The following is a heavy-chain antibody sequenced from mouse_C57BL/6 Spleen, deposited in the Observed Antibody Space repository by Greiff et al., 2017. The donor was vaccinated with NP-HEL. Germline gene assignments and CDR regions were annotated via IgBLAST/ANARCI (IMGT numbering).Heavy chain of an antibody. D-gene: IGHD4-1*01. J-gene: IGHJ1*03. Sequence: EVQGVESGGGLVKPGGSLKLSCAASGFTFSSYAMSWVRQTPEKRLEWVATISDGGSYTYYPDNVKGRFTISRDNAKNNLYLQMSHLKSEDTAMYYCAGANWDWYFDVWGTGTTVTVSS. CDR1: GFTFSSYA. CDR2: ISDGGSYT. CDR3: AGANWDWYFDV. V-gene: IGHV5-4*01.